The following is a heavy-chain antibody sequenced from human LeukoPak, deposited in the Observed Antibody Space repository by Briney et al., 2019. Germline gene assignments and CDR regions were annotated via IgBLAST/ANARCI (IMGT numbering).Heavy chain of an antibody. CDR1: GFTFSSYA. Sequence: GGSLRLSCAASGFTFSSYAMSWVRQAPGKGLEWVSAISGSGGSTYYADSVKGRFTISRDNSKNTLHLQMNSLRAEDTAVYYCASQTYYYDSSGYYYFDYWGQGTLVTVSS. J-gene: IGHJ4*02. CDR2: ISGSGGST. CDR3: ASQTYYYDSSGYYYFDY. D-gene: IGHD3-22*01. V-gene: IGHV3-23*01.